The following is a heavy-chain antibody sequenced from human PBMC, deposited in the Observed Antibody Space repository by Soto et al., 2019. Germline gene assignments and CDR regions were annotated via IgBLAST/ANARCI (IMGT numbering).Heavy chain of an antibody. CDR3: ALHAVAGILVSSSVLAFWLNRSPDL. D-gene: IGHD6-6*01. V-gene: IGHV3-23*01. J-gene: IGHJ2*01. Sequence: GQGLQWVSGIRGSGGNTYYADSVKGRFTISRDNAETTLYLQMDSLRAEDTAVYYFALHAVAGILVSSSVLAFWLNRSPDL. CDR2: IRGSGGNT.